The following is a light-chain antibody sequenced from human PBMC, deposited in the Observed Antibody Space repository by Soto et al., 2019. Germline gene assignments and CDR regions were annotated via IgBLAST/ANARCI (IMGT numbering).Light chain of an antibody. V-gene: IGKV1-5*03. CDR2: KAS. J-gene: IGKJ1*01. Sequence: DIQMTQSPSTVSASVGDRVTITCRASQNIKIWLAWYQQKPGTAPQLLIYKASELESGVPSRFSGSGSGTEFPLTISSMQPDDFATYYCQQYHSFWTFVPGTKVQVK. CDR1: QNIKIW. CDR3: QQYHSFWT.